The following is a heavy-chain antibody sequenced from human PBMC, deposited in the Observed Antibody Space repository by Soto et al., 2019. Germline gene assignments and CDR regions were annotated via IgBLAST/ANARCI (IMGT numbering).Heavy chain of an antibody. V-gene: IGHV1-2*02. CDR2: INPNSGAT. CDR1: GYTFTDYY. J-gene: IGHJ4*02. Sequence: QVQLVQSGAEVKKPGASVKVSCKASGYTFTDYYMHWVRQAPGQGLEWMGWINPNSGATKYAQNFQGRVTMTRDAPISTLYMELSSLTSDDTAVYYCTKASTVAGASSNSLPNDYWGQGTLVTVSS. CDR3: TKASTVAGASSNSLPNDY. D-gene: IGHD6-19*01.